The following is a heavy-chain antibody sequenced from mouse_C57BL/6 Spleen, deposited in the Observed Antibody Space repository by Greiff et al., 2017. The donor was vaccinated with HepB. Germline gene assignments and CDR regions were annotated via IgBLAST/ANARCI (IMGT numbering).Heavy chain of an antibody. V-gene: IGHV7-1*01. Sequence: EVKLVESGGGLVQSGRSLRLSCATSGFTFSDFYMDWVRQAPGKGLEWIAASRNKANDYTTEYSASVKGRFIVSRDTSQSILYLQMNALRAEDTAIYYCARDAWDGYSYAMDYGGQGTSVTVSS. CDR3: ARDAWDGYSYAMDY. CDR2: SRNKANDYTT. CDR1: GFTFSDFY. D-gene: IGHD2-3*01. J-gene: IGHJ4*01.